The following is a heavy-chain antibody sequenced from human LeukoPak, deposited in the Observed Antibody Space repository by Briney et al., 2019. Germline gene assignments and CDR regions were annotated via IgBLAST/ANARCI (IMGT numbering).Heavy chain of an antibody. CDR3: ARGRWKTGMDSPYYFDY. Sequence: PSETLSVTCTVSGGSIGNYYWSWIRQPAGKGLEWIGRTHTSGSTNYNPSLKSRVTISVDTSKNQFSLKLTSVTAADTAVYYCARGRWKTGMDSPYYFDYWGQGTLVTVSS. V-gene: IGHV4-4*07. CDR2: THTSGST. CDR1: GGSIGNYY. D-gene: IGHD2-2*03. J-gene: IGHJ4*02.